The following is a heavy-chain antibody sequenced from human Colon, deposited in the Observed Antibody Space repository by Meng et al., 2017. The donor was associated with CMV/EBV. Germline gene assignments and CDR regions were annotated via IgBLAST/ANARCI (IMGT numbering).Heavy chain of an antibody. J-gene: IGHJ4*02. V-gene: IGHV3-21*01. CDR3: ARDAAPSCSSTSCYSRNFAY. CDR2: ISSSSSYI. Sequence: GSLRLSCAASGFTFSSYSMNWVRQAPGKGLEWVSSISSSSSYIYYADSVKGRFTISRDNAKNSLYLQMNSLRAEDTAVYYCARDAAPSCSSTSCYSRNFAYWGQGTLVTVSS. D-gene: IGHD2-2*02. CDR1: GFTFSSYS.